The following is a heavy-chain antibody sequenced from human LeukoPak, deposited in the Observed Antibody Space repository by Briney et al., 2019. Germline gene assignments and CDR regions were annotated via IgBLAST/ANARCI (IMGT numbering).Heavy chain of an antibody. D-gene: IGHD7-27*01. Sequence: ASVKVSCKASGYTFTSYGISWVRQAPGQGLEWMGWISAYNGNTNYAQKLQGRVTMTTDTSTSTAYMELRSLRSDDTAVYYCARDTNALTYWGWANWFDPWGQGTLVTVSS. J-gene: IGHJ5*02. V-gene: IGHV1-18*01. CDR2: ISAYNGNT. CDR1: GYTFTSYG. CDR3: ARDTNALTYWGWANWFDP.